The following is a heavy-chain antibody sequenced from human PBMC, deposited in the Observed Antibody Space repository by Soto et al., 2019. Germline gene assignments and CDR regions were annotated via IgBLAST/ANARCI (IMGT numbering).Heavy chain of an antibody. J-gene: IGHJ4*02. D-gene: IGHD1-26*01. Sequence: GGSLRLSCSASGFPFSSYAMSWVRQAPGKGLEWVSAISGSGGSTYYADSVKGRFTISRDNSKNTLYLQMNSLRAEDTAVYYCAKGPDSGRYSRSYFAYRGKGTRVTVSS. CDR2: ISGSGGST. CDR3: AKGPDSGRYSRSYFAY. CDR1: GFPFSSYA. V-gene: IGHV3-23*01.